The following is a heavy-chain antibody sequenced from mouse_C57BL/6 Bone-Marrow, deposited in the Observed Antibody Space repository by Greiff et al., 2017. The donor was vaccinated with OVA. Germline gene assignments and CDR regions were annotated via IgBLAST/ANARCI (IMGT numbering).Heavy chain of an antibody. Sequence: VQLKESGGGLVQPGGSLKLSCAASGFTFSDYGMAWVRQAPRTGPEWVAFISNLAYSIYYADTVTGRFTISRENAKNTLYLEMSSLRSEDTAMYYCARDGYYWYFDVWGTGTTVTVSS. CDR1: GFTFSDYG. V-gene: IGHV5-15*01. CDR3: ARDGYYWYFDV. D-gene: IGHD2-3*01. CDR2: ISNLAYSI. J-gene: IGHJ1*03.